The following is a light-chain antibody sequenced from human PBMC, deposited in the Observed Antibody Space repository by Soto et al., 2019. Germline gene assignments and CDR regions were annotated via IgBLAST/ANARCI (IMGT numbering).Light chain of an antibody. CDR3: QQYSTPPGT. CDR1: QSVLYSSNNENY. CDR2: WAS. V-gene: IGKV4-1*01. Sequence: DIVMTQSPDSLAVSLGERATINCKSSQSVLYSSNNENYLAWYQQKPGQPPKLLIYWASTRESGVPDRFSGSGSGTDFTLTISSLQAEDVAVYYCQQYSTPPGTFGQGTKLEIK. J-gene: IGKJ2*01.